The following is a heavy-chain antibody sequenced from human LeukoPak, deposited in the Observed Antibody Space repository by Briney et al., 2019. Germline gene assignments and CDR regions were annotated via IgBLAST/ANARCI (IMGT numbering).Heavy chain of an antibody. D-gene: IGHD3-22*01. CDR2: ISSSGTTI. J-gene: IGHJ6*03. CDR1: GFTFSDYY. V-gene: IGHV3-11*04. Sequence: GGSLRLSCAASGFTFSDYYMSWIRQAPGKGLEWVSYISSSGTTIYYADSVKGRFTISRDNTKNSLYLQMNSLRAGDTAVYYCAKAHDDSSGYYYGYYYYYMDVWGKGTTVTVSS. CDR3: AKAHDDSSGYYYGYYYYYMDV.